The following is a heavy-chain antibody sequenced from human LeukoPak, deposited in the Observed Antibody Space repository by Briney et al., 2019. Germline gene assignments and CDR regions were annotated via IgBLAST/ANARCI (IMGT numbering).Heavy chain of an antibody. CDR2: IGTAGDT. J-gene: IGHJ4*02. D-gene: IGHD1/OR15-1a*01. V-gene: IGHV3-13*01. CDR1: GFTFSSYD. CDR3: ARGGGRRRNNQGIDY. Sequence: HPGGSLRLSCAASGFTFSSYDMHWVRQATGKGLEWVSAIGTAGDTYYPGSVKGRFTISRENAKNSLYLQMNSLRAGDTAVYYCARGGGRRRNNQGIDYGGQGPLVTVSS.